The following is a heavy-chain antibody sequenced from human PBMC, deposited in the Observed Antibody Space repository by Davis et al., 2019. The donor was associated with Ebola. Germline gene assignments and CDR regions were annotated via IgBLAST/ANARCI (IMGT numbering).Heavy chain of an antibody. CDR2: ISGSGNNI. Sequence: GGSLRLSCAASGFGFSDYHMSWIRQAPGKGLEWVSYISGSGNNIHSADSVKGRFTISRDNSKNTLYLQMNSLRDEDTAVYYCARGSENWNYVDYWGQGTLVTVPS. CDR1: GFGFSDYH. D-gene: IGHD1-1*01. V-gene: IGHV3-11*04. J-gene: IGHJ4*02. CDR3: ARGSENWNYVDY.